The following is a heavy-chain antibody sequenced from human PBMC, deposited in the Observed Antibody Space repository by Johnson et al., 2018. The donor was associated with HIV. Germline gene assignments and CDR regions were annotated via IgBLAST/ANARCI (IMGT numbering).Heavy chain of an antibody. D-gene: IGHD3-22*01. V-gene: IGHV3-9*01. CDR1: GFTFDDYA. J-gene: IGHJ3*02. Sequence: LVESGGDLVKPGGSLRLSCAASGFTFDDYAMHWVRQAPGNGLEWVSGISWNSGSIGYADSVKGRFTISRDNSKNTLYLQMNSLRAEDTAVYYCARGITMIPDAFDIWGQGTMVTVSS. CDR3: ARGITMIPDAFDI. CDR2: ISWNSGSI.